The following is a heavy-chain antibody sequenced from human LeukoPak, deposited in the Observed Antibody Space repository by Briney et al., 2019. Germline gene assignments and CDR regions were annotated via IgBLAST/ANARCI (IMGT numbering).Heavy chain of an antibody. CDR1: GGSISSSRYY. V-gene: IGHV4-39*07. Sequence: SETLSLTCTVSGGSISSSRYYWGWLRQPPGRGLDWIGSIYYSGSTYYNPSLKSRDTISVDTSKNQFSLKLSSLPAADTAVYYCARDKRLVAVDYWGQGTLVTVSS. CDR3: ARDKRLVAVDY. J-gene: IGHJ4*02. CDR2: IYYSGST. D-gene: IGHD2-15*01.